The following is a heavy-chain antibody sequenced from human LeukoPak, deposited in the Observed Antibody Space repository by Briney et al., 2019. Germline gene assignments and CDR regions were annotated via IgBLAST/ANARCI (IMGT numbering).Heavy chain of an antibody. V-gene: IGHV4-31*11. CDR1: GGSISSGGYS. CDR2: IYYSGST. Sequence: SQTLSLTCAVSGGSISSGGYSWSWIRQHPGKGLEWIGYIYYSGSTYYNPSLKSRVTISVDTSKNQFSLKLSSVTAADTAVYYCARSPYVWGSYRYTSFFDYWGQGTLVTVSS. CDR3: ARSPYVWGSYRYTSFFDY. J-gene: IGHJ4*02. D-gene: IGHD3-16*02.